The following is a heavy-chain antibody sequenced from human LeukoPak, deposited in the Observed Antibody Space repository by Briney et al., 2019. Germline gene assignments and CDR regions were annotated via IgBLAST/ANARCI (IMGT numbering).Heavy chain of an antibody. CDR2: ISASGGST. Sequence: PGGSLRLSCAASGFTFSSYAMSWVRQAPGKGLEWVSVISASGGSTYYADSVKGRFTISKDNSKNTLNLQMNSLRAEDTAVYYCAKDTYAGKAYYFDYWGQGILVTVSS. V-gene: IGHV3-23*01. D-gene: IGHD4-23*01. J-gene: IGHJ4*02. CDR1: GFTFSSYA. CDR3: AKDTYAGKAYYFDY.